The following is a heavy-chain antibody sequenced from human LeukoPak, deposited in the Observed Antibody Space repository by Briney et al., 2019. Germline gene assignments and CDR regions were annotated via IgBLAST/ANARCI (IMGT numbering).Heavy chain of an antibody. CDR2: IYPGDSDT. CDR3: ARRSSCADYYYDMDV. J-gene: IGHJ6*03. V-gene: IGHV5-51*01. Sequence: GESLKISCKGSGYSFTSYWIGWVRQMPGKGLEWMGIIYPGDSDTRYSPSFQGQVTISADKSISTAYLQWSSLKASDTAMYYCARRSSCADYYYDMDVCGKGTTVTVSS. CDR1: GYSFTSYW.